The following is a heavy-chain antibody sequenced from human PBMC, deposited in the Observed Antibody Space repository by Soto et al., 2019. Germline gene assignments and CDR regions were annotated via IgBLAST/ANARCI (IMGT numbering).Heavy chain of an antibody. CDR2: IYYRGST. CDR3: ARFNWYFDL. Sequence: QVQLQESGPGLVKPSETLSLTCTVSGGSISSYYWSWIRQPPGKGLEWIGYIYYRGSTNYNPSLKSRVTVSVATSKYQFSLKLSSVTAADTAMYFCARFNWYFDLWGRGTLVTVST. J-gene: IGHJ2*01. CDR1: GGSISSYY. V-gene: IGHV4-59*01.